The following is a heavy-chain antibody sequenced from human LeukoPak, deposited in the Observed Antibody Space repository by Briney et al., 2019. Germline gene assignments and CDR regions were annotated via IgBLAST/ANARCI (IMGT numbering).Heavy chain of an antibody. CDR1: GFTFSSYA. D-gene: IGHD3-22*01. CDR3: ARAGDSSYYYYYMDV. CDR2: ISYDGSNK. V-gene: IGHV3-30*04. J-gene: IGHJ6*03. Sequence: GGSLRLSCAASGFTFSSYAMHWVRQAPGKGLEWVAVISYDGSNKYYADSVKGRFTISRDNSKNTLYLQMNSLRAEDTAVYYCARAGDSSYYYYYMDVWGKGTTVTVSS.